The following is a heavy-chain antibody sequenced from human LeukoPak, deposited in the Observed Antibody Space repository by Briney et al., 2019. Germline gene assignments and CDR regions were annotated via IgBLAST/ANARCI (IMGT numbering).Heavy chain of an antibody. V-gene: IGHV3-30-3*01. D-gene: IGHD3-22*01. CDR1: GFTFSSYA. Sequence: GGSLRLSCAASGFTFSSYAMHWVRQAPGKGLERVAVISYDGSNKYYADSVKGRFTISRDNSKNTLYLQMNSLRDEDTAVYYCARGGFHHGFDIWGQGTVVTVSS. J-gene: IGHJ3*02. CDR2: ISYDGSNK. CDR3: ARGGFHHGFDI.